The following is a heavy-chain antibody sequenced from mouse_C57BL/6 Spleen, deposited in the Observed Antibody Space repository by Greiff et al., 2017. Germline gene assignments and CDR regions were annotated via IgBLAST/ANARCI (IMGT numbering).Heavy chain of an antibody. CDR3: ARSSSVSVRDAMDY. CDR1: GYSFTGYY. Sequence: VQLQQSGPELVKPGASVKISCKASGYSFTGYYMNWVKQSPEKSLEWIGEINPSAGGTTYNQKFKAKATLTVDKSSSTAYMQLKSLTSEDSAVYYCARSSSVSVRDAMDYWGQGTSVTVSS. CDR2: INPSAGGT. J-gene: IGHJ4*01. V-gene: IGHV1-42*01. D-gene: IGHD3-2*02.